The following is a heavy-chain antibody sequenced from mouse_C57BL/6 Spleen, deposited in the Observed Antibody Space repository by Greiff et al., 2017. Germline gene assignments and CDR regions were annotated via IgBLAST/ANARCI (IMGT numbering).Heavy chain of an antibody. Sequence: QVQLKESGPGLVAPSQSLSITCTVSGFSLTSYAISWVRQPPGKGLEWLGVIWTGGGTNYNSALKSRLSISKYNSKSQVFLKMNSRQTDDTARDYCARSYGYDDWYFDVWGTGTTVTVSS. CDR1: GFSLTSYA. D-gene: IGHD2-2*01. CDR2: IWTGGGT. V-gene: IGHV2-9-1*01. J-gene: IGHJ1*03. CDR3: ARSYGYDDWYFDV.